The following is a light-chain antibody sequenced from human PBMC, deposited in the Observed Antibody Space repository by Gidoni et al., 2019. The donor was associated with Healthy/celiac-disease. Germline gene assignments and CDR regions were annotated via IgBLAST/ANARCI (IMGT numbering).Light chain of an antibody. V-gene: IGKV3-20*01. CDR3: QQYCSSPCT. CDR2: GAS. Sequence: DIVLTHTLGTLSLSPGERATLSCRASQSISSNYLAWYQQKPGQAPRLLIYGASSRASGIPDRFSGIGSGTDFTLTISRLEPEDVAVYYCQQYCSSPCTFGQGTKVEIK. CDR1: QSISSNY. J-gene: IGKJ1*01.